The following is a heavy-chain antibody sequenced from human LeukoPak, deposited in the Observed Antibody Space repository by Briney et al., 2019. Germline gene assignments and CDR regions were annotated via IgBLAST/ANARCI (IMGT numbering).Heavy chain of an antibody. CDR1: GYTFTSYG. CDR3: ARDTYYYDSSGYGKGEYYFDY. V-gene: IGHV1-18*01. D-gene: IGHD3-22*01. CDR2: ISAYNGNT. J-gene: IGHJ4*02. Sequence: ASVKVSCKASGYTFTSYGISWVRQAPGQGLEWMGWISAYNGNTNYAEKLQGRVTMTTDTSTSTAYMELRSLRSDDTAVYYCARDTYYYDSSGYGKGEYYFDYWGQGTLVTVSS.